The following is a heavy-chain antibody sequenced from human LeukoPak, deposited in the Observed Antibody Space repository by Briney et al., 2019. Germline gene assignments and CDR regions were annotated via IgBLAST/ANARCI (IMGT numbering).Heavy chain of an antibody. J-gene: IGHJ6*03. Sequence: ASVKVSCKASGYTFTGYYMHWVRQAPGQGLEWMGWINPNSGGTNYAQKFQGRVTMTRDTSISTAYMELSRLRSDDTAVYYCARSAHTGYYYYYYCMDVWGKGTTVTVSS. D-gene: IGHD1-14*01. CDR3: ARSAHTGYYYYYYCMDV. CDR1: GYTFTGYY. CDR2: INPNSGGT. V-gene: IGHV1-2*02.